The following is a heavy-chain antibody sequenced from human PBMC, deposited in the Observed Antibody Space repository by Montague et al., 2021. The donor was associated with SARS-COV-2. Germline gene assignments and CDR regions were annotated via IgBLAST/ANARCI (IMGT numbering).Heavy chain of an antibody. CDR3: ASSGIALTGLDAFDI. V-gene: IGHV6-1*01. CDR2: TYYRSKWDS. CDR1: GDSVSSKSVA. J-gene: IGHJ3*02. Sequence: CAISGDSVSSKSVAWNWIRQSPSRGLEWLGRTYYRSKWDSDYAESVKVXLVITPDTSRNQVSLQLNSVIPEDTAVYFCASSGIALTGLDAFDIWGQGTMVTVSS. D-gene: IGHD6-19*01.